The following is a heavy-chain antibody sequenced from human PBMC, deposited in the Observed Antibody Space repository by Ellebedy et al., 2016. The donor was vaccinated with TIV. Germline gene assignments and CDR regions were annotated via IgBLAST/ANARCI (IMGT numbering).Heavy chain of an antibody. CDR1: GYTFTSYA. CDR2: INAGNGNT. J-gene: IGHJ4*02. D-gene: IGHD3-22*01. Sequence: AASVKVSCKASGYTFTSYAMHWVRQAPGHRLEWMGWINAGNGNTKYSQKFQGRVTMTRDTSTSTVYMELSSLRSEDTAVYYCARDSDESSGFDCWGQGTLVTVSS. V-gene: IGHV1-3*01. CDR3: ARDSDESSGFDC.